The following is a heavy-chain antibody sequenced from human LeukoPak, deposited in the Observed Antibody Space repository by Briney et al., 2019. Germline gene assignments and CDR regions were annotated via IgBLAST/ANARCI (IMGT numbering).Heavy chain of an antibody. V-gene: IGHV3-11*04. CDR2: ISRSGSTK. Sequence: GGSLRLSCAASGFTFSDYNMRWIRQAPGKGLEWVSSISRSGSTKYYADSVKGRFTISRDNAKNSLFLQMNSLRAEDTAVYYCARVVGAGYFDLWGRGTLVTVSS. J-gene: IGHJ2*01. D-gene: IGHD1-26*01. CDR1: GFTFSDYN. CDR3: ARVVGAGYFDL.